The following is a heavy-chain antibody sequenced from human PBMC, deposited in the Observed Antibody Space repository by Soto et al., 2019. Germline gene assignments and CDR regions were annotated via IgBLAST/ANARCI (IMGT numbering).Heavy chain of an antibody. CDR3: AAGLKRITMIVVVLDV. V-gene: IGHV1-58*01. D-gene: IGHD3-22*01. CDR1: GFTFTSSA. CDR2: IVVGSGNT. Sequence: GASVKVSCKASGFTFTSSAVQWVRQARGQRLEWIGWIVVGSGNTNYAQKFQERVTITRDMSTSTAYMELSSLRSEDTAVYYCAAGLKRITMIVVVLDVSGQGTTVTVSS. J-gene: IGHJ6*02.